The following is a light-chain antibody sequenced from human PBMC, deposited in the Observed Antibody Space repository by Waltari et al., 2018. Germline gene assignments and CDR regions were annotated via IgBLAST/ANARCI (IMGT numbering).Light chain of an antibody. CDR3: QQRYSWPLT. CDR2: DAS. CDR1: PSISNY. J-gene: IGKJ4*01. Sequence: IVLTQSPATLSLSPGERATLSCRASPSISNYLAWYQQKPGQAPMLLISDASNMATGITTRFRCRGSGTDFALTISSLEPEDFAVYYCQQRYSWPLTFGGGTKVEIK. V-gene: IGKV3-11*01.